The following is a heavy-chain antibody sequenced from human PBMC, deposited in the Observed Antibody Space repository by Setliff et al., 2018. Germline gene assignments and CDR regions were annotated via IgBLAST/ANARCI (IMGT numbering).Heavy chain of an antibody. CDR3: ARVWSSSSYYFDY. D-gene: IGHD6-6*01. Sequence: LSLTCAVSGYPISSGYSWGWIRQPPGKGLEWIGSLYHSGSTYYNPSLKSRVTISVDTSKNQFSLRLSSVTAADTAVYYCARVWSSSSYYFDYWGQGTLVTVSS. V-gene: IGHV4-38-2*01. J-gene: IGHJ4*02. CDR2: LYHSGST. CDR1: GYPISSGYS.